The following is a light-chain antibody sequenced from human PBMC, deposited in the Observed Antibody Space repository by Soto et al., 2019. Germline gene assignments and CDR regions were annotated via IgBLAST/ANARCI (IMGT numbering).Light chain of an antibody. CDR3: QQDSSFPLT. CDR2: SAS. V-gene: IGKV1-12*01. J-gene: IGKJ4*01. CDR1: QPMSSW. Sequence: IQMTQSPSSVSASVGDRVTITCRTNQPMSSWLAWYQQKQGQPPNLLIYSASTLRSGVPSRFSGSESGTLFTLTINSLQPEDFATYYCQQDSSFPLTFGGGTKVEF.